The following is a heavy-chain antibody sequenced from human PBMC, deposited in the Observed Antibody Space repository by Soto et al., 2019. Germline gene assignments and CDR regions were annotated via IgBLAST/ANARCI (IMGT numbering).Heavy chain of an antibody. CDR1: GDSVSSNSAA. CDR3: ARDRYNWNYVGLYYYGMDV. Sequence: KQSQTLSLTCAISGDSVSSNSAAWNWIRQSPSRGLEWLGRTYYRSKWYNDYAVSVKSRITINPDTSKNQFSLQLNSVTPEDTAVYYCARDRYNWNYVGLYYYGMDVWGQGTKVTVSS. V-gene: IGHV6-1*01. CDR2: TYYRSKWYN. J-gene: IGHJ6*02. D-gene: IGHD1-7*01.